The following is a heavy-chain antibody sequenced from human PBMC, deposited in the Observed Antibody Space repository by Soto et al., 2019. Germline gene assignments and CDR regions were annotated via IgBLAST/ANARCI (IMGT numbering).Heavy chain of an antibody. D-gene: IGHD3-16*02. CDR1: GFTFSSYG. Sequence: QVQLVESGGGVVQPGRSLRLSCAASGFTFSSYGMHWVRQAPGKGLEWVAVIWYDGSNKYYADSVKGRFTISRDNSKNPMYRQMNRLRAEDTAVYYCARGRTFVGVIVPGTYWGQGTLITVSS. CDR3: ARGRTFVGVIVPGTY. J-gene: IGHJ4*02. CDR2: IWYDGSNK. V-gene: IGHV3-33*01.